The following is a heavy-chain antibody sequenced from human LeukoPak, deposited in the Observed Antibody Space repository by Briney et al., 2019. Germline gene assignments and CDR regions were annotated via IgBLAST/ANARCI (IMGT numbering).Heavy chain of an antibody. J-gene: IGHJ4*02. Sequence: SETLSLTCTVSGGSISSSSYCWGWIRQPPGKGLEWIGSIYYSGSTYYNPSLKGRVTLSVGTYKNHFSLNLSSVTAADTAVYYCARRRGYSGYDPWDYWGQGTLVTVSS. V-gene: IGHV4-39*02. D-gene: IGHD5-12*01. CDR2: IYYSGST. CDR1: GGSISSSSYC. CDR3: ARRRGYSGYDPWDY.